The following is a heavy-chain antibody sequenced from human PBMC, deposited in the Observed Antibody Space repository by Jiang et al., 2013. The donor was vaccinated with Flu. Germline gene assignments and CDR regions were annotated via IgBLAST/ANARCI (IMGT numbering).Heavy chain of an antibody. D-gene: IGHD5-24*01. CDR3: VREDMASYYFDY. Sequence: EWVSSISSSSTYINYADSVKGRFTISRDNAKNSLYLQMNSLTAEDTAVYYCVREDMASYYFDYWGQGTLVIVPS. V-gene: IGHV3-21*01. CDR2: ISSSSTYI. J-gene: IGHJ4*02.